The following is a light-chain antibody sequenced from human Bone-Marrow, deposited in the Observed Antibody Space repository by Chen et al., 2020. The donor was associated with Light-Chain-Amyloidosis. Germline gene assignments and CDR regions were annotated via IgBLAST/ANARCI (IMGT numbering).Light chain of an antibody. CDR2: RDN. CDR1: DLPTKY. J-gene: IGLJ2*01. CDR3: QSADSSGTYEVI. V-gene: IGLV3-25*03. Sequence: SYELTQPPSVSVSPGQTARITCSGDDLPTKYAYWYQQKPGQAPVLVIHRDNERPSGISVRCSGSRSGTTATLTISGVQAADEADYHCQSADSSGTYEVIFGGGTKLTVL.